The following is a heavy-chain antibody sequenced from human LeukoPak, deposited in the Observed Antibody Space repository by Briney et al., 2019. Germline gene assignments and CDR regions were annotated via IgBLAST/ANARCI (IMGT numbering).Heavy chain of an antibody. V-gene: IGHV3-48*03. CDR2: ISSSGSTI. Sequence: PGGSLRLSCAASGFTFSSYEMNWVRQAPGKGLEWVSYISSSGSTIYYADSVTGRFTISRDNAKNSLYLQMNSLRADDTAVYYCARASGDYVFWGQGTLVTVSS. D-gene: IGHD4-17*01. J-gene: IGHJ4*02. CDR1: GFTFSSYE. CDR3: ARASGDYVF.